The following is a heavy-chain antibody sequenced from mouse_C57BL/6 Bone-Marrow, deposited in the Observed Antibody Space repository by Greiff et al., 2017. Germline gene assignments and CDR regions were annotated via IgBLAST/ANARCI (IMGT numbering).Heavy chain of an antibody. Sequence: EVMLVESGGGLVKPGGSLILSCAASGFTFSSYTMSWVRQTPEKRLEWVATISGGGGNTYYPDSVKGRFTISRDNAKKTLYLEVSSLRSEDTALYYCARHGFITTVVNFDYWGQGTTLTVSS. CDR3: ARHGFITTVVNFDY. D-gene: IGHD1-1*01. CDR1: GFTFSSYT. V-gene: IGHV5-9*01. CDR2: ISGGGGNT. J-gene: IGHJ2*01.